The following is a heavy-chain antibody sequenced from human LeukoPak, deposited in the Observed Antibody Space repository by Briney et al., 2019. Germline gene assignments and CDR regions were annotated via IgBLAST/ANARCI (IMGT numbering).Heavy chain of an antibody. J-gene: IGHJ6*03. CDR2: IYYSGST. D-gene: IGHD5-12*01. CDR1: GGSISSYY. CDR3: ARGEGVVATAVYYYYYMDV. V-gene: IGHV4-59*01. Sequence: PSETLSLTCTVSGGSISSYYWSWIRQPPGKGLEWIGYIYYSGSTNYNPSLKSRVTISVDTSKNQFSLKLSSVTAADTAVYYCARGEGVVATAVYYYYYMDVWGKGTTVTVSS.